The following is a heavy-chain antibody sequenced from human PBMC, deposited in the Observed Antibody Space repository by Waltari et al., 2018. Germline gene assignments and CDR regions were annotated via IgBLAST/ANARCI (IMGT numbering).Heavy chain of an antibody. D-gene: IGHD6-13*01. CDR2: IYHSGST. J-gene: IGHJ4*02. Sequence: QVQLQESGPGLVKPSETLSLTCAVSGYSISSGYYWGWIRQPQGKGLEWIGSIYHSGSTYYNPSLKSLVTISVDTSKNQFSLKLSSVTAADTAVYYCARSYNGYSSSWTGYWGQGTLVTVSS. V-gene: IGHV4-38-2*01. CDR1: GYSISSGYY. CDR3: ARSYNGYSSSWTGY.